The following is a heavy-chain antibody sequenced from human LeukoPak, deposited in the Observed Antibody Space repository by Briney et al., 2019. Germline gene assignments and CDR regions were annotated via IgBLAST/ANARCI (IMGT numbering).Heavy chain of an antibody. Sequence: GASVKVSCKASGGTFSSYAISWVRQAPGQGLEWMGGIIPIFGTANYAQKFQGRVTITTDESTSTAYMELSSLRSEDTAVYYCARPSGRFWSGYYEHSRTTNYYMDVWGKGTTVTVSS. V-gene: IGHV1-69*05. CDR2: IIPIFGTA. CDR1: GGTFSSYA. D-gene: IGHD3-3*01. J-gene: IGHJ6*03. CDR3: ARPSGRFWSGYYEHSRTTNYYMDV.